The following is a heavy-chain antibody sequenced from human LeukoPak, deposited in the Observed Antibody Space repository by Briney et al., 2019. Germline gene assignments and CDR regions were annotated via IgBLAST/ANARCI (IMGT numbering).Heavy chain of an antibody. D-gene: IGHD3-22*01. CDR1: GGSFSGYY. V-gene: IGHV4-34*01. CDR2: INHSGST. CDR3: ARAHSSGYYYAYFDY. Sequence: SETLSLTCAVYGGSFSGYYWSWIRQPPGKGLEWIGEINHSGSTNYNPSLKSRVTISVDTSKNQFSLKLSSVTAADTAVYYCARAHSSGYYYAYFDYWGQGTLVTVSS. J-gene: IGHJ4*02.